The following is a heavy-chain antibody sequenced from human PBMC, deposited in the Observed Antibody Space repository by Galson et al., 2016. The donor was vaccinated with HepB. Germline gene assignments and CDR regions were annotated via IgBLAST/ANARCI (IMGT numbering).Heavy chain of an antibody. CDR1: GASITDYS. CDR3: ATSSGRTWGGYLYN. J-gene: IGHJ4*02. D-gene: IGHD3-3*01. Sequence: SETLSLTCDISGASITDYSWAWIRQPPGNSLQWIGNVSYSGGATYNPSLKSRVAMSTDTSKNQLSLELSSVTPADTAVYFCATSSGRTWGGYLYNWGQGTQVTVSS. CDR2: VSYSGGA. V-gene: IGHV4-59*03.